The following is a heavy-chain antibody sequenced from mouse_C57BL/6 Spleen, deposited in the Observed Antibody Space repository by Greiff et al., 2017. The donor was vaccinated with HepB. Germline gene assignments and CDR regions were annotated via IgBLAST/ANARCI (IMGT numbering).Heavy chain of an antibody. CDR3: ARDDYDGYFDY. D-gene: IGHD2-4*01. Sequence: DVQLVESGGGLVKPGGSLKLSCAASGFTFSSYAMSWVRQTPEKRLEWVATISDGGSYTYYPDNVKGRFTISRDNAKNNLYLQMSHLKSEDTAMYYCARDDYDGYFDYWGQGTTLTVSS. CDR2: ISDGGSYT. V-gene: IGHV5-4*01. J-gene: IGHJ2*01. CDR1: GFTFSSYA.